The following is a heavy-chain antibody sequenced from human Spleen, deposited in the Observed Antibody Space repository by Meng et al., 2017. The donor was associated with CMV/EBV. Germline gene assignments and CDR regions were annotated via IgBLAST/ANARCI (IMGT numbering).Heavy chain of an antibody. Sequence: GESLKISCAASGFSFNIYSMNWVRQAPGKGPEWVSVISAGGSTYYADSVKGRFTISRDNSKNALYLQMSSLRAEDTAVYYCAREPIGLCTHTNCYTLAHWGPGTLVTVSS. CDR2: ISAGGST. J-gene: IGHJ4*02. CDR3: AREPIGLCTHTNCYTLAH. V-gene: IGHV3-66*02. CDR1: GFSFNIYS. D-gene: IGHD2-2*02.